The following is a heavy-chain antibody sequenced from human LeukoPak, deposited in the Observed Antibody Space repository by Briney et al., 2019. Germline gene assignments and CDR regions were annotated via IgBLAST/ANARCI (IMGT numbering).Heavy chain of an antibody. D-gene: IGHD1-7*01. Sequence: GGSLRLSCAASAFTFSGYGMHWVRQAPGKGLEWVAFIRYDGSNKYYADSVKGRFTISRDNSKNTLYLQLNSLRAEDTAVYYCAKGSSWNYDPRVYIDYWGQGTLVTVSS. CDR3: AKGSSWNYDPRVYIDY. J-gene: IGHJ4*02. V-gene: IGHV3-30*02. CDR2: IRYDGSNK. CDR1: AFTFSGYG.